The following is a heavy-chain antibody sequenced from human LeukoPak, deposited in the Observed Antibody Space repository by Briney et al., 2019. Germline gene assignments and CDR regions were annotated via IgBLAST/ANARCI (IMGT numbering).Heavy chain of an antibody. V-gene: IGHV3-48*03. Sequence: PGGSLRLSCAASGFSFSSYEMNWVRQAPGKGLEWVSYISSSGSTIYYADSVKGRFTISRDNAKNSLYLQMNSLRAEDTAVYYCARESYYGSGSNLIDAFDIWGQGTMVTVSS. D-gene: IGHD3-10*01. J-gene: IGHJ3*02. CDR3: ARESYYGSGSNLIDAFDI. CDR2: ISSSGSTI. CDR1: GFSFSSYE.